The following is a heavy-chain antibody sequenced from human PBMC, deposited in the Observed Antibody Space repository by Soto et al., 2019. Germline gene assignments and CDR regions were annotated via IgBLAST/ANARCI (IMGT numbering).Heavy chain of an antibody. CDR3: SRLIV. CDR1: GFNFSGSV. J-gene: IGHJ4*02. CDR2: IRRKGYNYAT. V-gene: IGHV3-73*01. D-gene: IGHD3-22*01. Sequence: GRSLRLSCAASGFNFSGSVIHWVRKASGKGLEWVGRIRRKGYNYATAYAASVEGRFTVSRDDPKNTAYLQMNSLKSEDTAVYYCSRLIVWGQGSLVTVSS.